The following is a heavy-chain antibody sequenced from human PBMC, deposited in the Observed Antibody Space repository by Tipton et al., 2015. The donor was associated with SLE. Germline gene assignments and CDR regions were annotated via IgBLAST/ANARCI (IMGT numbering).Heavy chain of an antibody. D-gene: IGHD3-10*01. CDR1: GGSISSYY. Sequence: TLSTCTVSGGSISSYYWSWIRQPPGRGLEWIGYIYSSGSTAYNPSLKSRVTISVDTSKNQFSLKLSSVTAADTAVYYCARTPGGVQGQIGWYFDLWGRGTLVTVSS. CDR2: IYSSGST. J-gene: IGHJ2*01. CDR3: ARTPGGVQGQIGWYFDL. V-gene: IGHV4-59*07.